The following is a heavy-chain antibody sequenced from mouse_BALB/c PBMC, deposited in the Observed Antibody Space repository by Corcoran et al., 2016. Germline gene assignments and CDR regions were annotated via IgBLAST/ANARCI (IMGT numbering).Heavy chain of an antibody. J-gene: IGHJ1*01. CDR2: ISYDGRN. CDR3: AEGNYGYYDV. D-gene: IGHD2-1*01. V-gene: IGHV3-6*02. Sequence: DVQLQESGPGLVKPSQSLSLTCSVTGYSITSGYYWNWIRQFPGNKLEWMGSISYDGRNNYNPSLKNRISITRDTSKNQFCLKLNSVMTEDTATYDCAEGNYGYYDVLGAGKTVIVSS. CDR1: GYSITSGYY.